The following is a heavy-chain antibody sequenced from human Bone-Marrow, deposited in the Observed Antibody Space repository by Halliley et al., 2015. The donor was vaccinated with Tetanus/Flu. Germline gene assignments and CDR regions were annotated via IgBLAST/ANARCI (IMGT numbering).Heavy chain of an antibody. CDR3: ARDPPDSGDYGFGSGVDA. CDR2: IWYDGSQK. Sequence: SLRLSCAASGFSFGDYAMDWFRQAPGKGLEWVAIIWYDGSQKYYADSVRGRFTISRDNSKNTLYLQMNSLRAEDTAVYYCARDPPDSGDYGFGSGVDAWGQGTTVTVSS. D-gene: IGHD4-17*01. CDR1: GFSFGDYA. J-gene: IGHJ6*02. V-gene: IGHV3-33*01.